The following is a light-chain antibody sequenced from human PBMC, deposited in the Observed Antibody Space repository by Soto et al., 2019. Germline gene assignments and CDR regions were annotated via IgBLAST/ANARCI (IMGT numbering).Light chain of an antibody. Sequence: EIVLTQSPGTLSLSPGERATLSCRASQSVSSSYLAWYQQKPGQAPKVLIYRASSRATGIPDRCSGSGSGTDFTLTISRLEPEDFAVYYCQQYGSSPLTFGGGTKVDIK. CDR1: QSVSSSY. J-gene: IGKJ4*01. CDR2: RAS. V-gene: IGKV3-20*01. CDR3: QQYGSSPLT.